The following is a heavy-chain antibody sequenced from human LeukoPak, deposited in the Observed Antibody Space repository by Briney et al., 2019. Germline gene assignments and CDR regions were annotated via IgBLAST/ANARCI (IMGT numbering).Heavy chain of an antibody. Sequence: KASETLSLTCTVSGGSISSSSYYWGWIRQPPGKGLEWIGSIYYSGSTYYNPSLKSRVTISVDTSKNQFSLKLSSVTAADTAVYYCARHRTDNYGSGSYYLGHFERSNWFDPWGQGTLVTVSS. CDR3: ARHRTDNYGSGSYYLGHFERSNWFDP. D-gene: IGHD3-10*01. CDR1: GGSISSSSYY. CDR2: IYYSGST. V-gene: IGHV4-39*01. J-gene: IGHJ5*02.